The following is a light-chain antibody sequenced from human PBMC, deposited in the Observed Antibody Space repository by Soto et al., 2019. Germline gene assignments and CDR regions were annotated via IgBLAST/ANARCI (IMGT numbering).Light chain of an antibody. V-gene: IGKV3-15*01. CDR2: GAS. Sequence: EIVMTQSPATLSVSPGERATLSCRASQSVSSNLAWYQQKPGQAPRLLIYGASTRATAIPARFSGSGSGTEFTLTISSPQSEDFVVYYCQQYNNWPPTWTFGQGTKVEIK. CDR3: QQYNNWPPTWT. J-gene: IGKJ1*01. CDR1: QSVSSN.